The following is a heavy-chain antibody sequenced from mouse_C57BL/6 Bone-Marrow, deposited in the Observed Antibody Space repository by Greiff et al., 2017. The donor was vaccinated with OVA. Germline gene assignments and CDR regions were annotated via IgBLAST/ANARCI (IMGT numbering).Heavy chain of an antibody. CDR1: GYSITSGYY. V-gene: IGHV3-6*01. J-gene: IGHJ3*01. D-gene: IGHD2-2*01. CDR2: ISYDGSN. CDR3: ATGLAY. Sequence: DVKLQESGPGLVKPSQSLSLTCSVTGYSITSGYYWNWIRQFPGNKLEWMGYISYDGSNNYNPSLKNRISITRDTSKNQFFLKLNSVTTEDTATYYCATGLAYWGQGTLVTVSA.